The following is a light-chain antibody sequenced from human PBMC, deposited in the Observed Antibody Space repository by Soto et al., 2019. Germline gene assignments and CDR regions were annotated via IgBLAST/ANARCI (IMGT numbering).Light chain of an antibody. J-gene: IGLJ2*01. Sequence: QLVLTQSSSASASLGSSVKLTCTLSSGRSNFIIAWHQQQPGKAPRFLMKLEDGGRYNKGSEIPDRFSGSSSGAARYLTISNLQSEDEADYYCETWDSNTRVFGGGTKLTV. CDR1: SGRSNFI. CDR2: LEDGGRY. CDR3: ETWDSNTRV. V-gene: IGLV4-60*03.